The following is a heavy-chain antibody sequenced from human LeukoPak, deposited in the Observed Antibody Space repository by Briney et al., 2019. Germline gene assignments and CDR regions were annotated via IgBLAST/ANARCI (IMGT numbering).Heavy chain of an antibody. Sequence: GGSLRLSCAASGFTFSSYDMHWVRQATGKGLEWVSAIGTAGDTYYPGSVKGRFTISRENAKNSLYLQMNSLRAGDTAVYYCARVAYYYDSSGYYHTYFDYWGQGTLVTVSS. J-gene: IGHJ4*02. D-gene: IGHD3-22*01. V-gene: IGHV3-13*01. CDR3: ARVAYYYDSSGYYHTYFDY. CDR2: IGTAGDT. CDR1: GFTFSSYD.